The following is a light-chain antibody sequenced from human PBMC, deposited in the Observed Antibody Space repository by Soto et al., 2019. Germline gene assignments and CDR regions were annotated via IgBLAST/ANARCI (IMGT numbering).Light chain of an antibody. CDR2: DTS. CDR1: QTLSNSF. V-gene: IGKV3-20*01. J-gene: IGKJ5*01. Sequence: EIVLPQSPGTLSLSPGERATLSCRASQTLSNSFIAWYQQKPGQAPRLLIYDTSSRATGVPDRYSASGSGTDSTLTISRLEPEDFAVFFCQQYGTSEIIFGQGTRLEI. CDR3: QQYGTSEII.